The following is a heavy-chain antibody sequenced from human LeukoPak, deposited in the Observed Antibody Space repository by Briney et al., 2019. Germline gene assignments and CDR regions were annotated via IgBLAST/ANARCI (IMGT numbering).Heavy chain of an antibody. CDR1: GYSISSAYY. D-gene: IGHD3-10*01. CDR3: ARSSLYYYGSGSYYNV. Sequence: SETLSLTCTVSGYSISSAYYWGWIRQPPGKGLEWIGSVSHRGSTYYKASLKSRVTISVDTSKSQFSLRLSSVTAADTAVYYCARSSLYYYGSGSYYNVWGQGTLVTVSS. V-gene: IGHV4-38-2*02. J-gene: IGHJ4*02. CDR2: VSHRGST.